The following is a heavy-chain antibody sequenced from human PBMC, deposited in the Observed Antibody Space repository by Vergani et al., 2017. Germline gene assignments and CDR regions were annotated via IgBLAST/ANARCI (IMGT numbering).Heavy chain of an antibody. CDR1: GGSFSGYY. Sequence: QVQLQQWGAGLLKPSETLSLTCAVYGGSFSGYYWSWIRQPPGKGLEWIGEINHSGSTNYNPSLKSRVTISVDTSKNQFSLKLSSVTAADTAVYYCASYFLHYYDSSGSNGFEPVGQGTLGSVS. CDR2: INHSGST. CDR3: ASYFLHYYDSSGSNGFEP. V-gene: IGHV4-34*01. D-gene: IGHD3-22*01. J-gene: IGHJ5*02.